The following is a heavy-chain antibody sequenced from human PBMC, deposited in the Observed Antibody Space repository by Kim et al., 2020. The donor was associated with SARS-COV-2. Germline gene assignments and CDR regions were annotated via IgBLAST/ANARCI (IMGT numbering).Heavy chain of an antibody. Sequence: ASVKVSCKASGYTFTSYGISWVRQAPGQGLEWMGWISAYNGNTNYAQKLQGRVTMTTDTSTSTAYMELRSLRSDDTAVYYCARANTVNHYYYYYGMDVWGQGTTVTVSS. CDR2: ISAYNGNT. D-gene: IGHD4-17*01. CDR1: GYTFTSYG. CDR3: ARANTVNHYYYYYGMDV. V-gene: IGHV1-18*01. J-gene: IGHJ6*02.